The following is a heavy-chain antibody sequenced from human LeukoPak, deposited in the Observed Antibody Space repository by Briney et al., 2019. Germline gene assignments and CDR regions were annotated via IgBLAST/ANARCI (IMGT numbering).Heavy chain of an antibody. V-gene: IGHV1-69*13. CDR2: IIPIFGTA. CDR1: GGTFSSYA. D-gene: IGHD6-13*01. Sequence: ASVKVSCKASGGTFSSYAISWVRQAPGQGLEWMGGIIPIFGTANYAQKFQGRVTITADESTSTAYMELSSLRSEDTAVYYCARVASPIAAAGTWDYWGQGTLVSVSS. CDR3: ARVASPIAAAGTWDY. J-gene: IGHJ4*02.